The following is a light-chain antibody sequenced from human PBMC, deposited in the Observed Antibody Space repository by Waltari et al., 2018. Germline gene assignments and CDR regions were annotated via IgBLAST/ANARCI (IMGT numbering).Light chain of an antibody. CDR3: QVWDRRSDQVI. J-gene: IGLJ2*01. V-gene: IGLV3-21*02. CDR2: DDT. CDR1: NIATKS. Sequence: SYVLSQPPSVSVAPGQTARVSCGGDNIATKSVHWYQQKPGQAPVLGLDDDTDRPSGIPGRCSGSTSGDTATRAISRVEAGDEADYYCQVWDRRSDQVIFGGGTKLTVL.